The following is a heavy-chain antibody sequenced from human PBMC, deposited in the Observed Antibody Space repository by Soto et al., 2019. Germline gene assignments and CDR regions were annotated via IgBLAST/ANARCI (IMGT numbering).Heavy chain of an antibody. J-gene: IGHJ6*02. CDR3: AREGVRGMDV. V-gene: IGHV1-8*01. Sequence: QVQLVQSGAEVKKPGASVKVSCKASGYTFTSYDINWVRQATGQGLEWMGWMNPNSANTGYGQKFQGRVTMTRNTAAATAYMEAGRLKSEDPCVYDCAREGVRGMDVWGQGTTVTVSS. D-gene: IGHD3-16*01. CDR1: GYTFTSYD. CDR2: MNPNSANT.